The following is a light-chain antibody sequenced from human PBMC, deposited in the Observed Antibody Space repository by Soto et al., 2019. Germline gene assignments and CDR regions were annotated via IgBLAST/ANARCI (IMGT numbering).Light chain of an antibody. J-gene: IGKJ5*01. CDR3: QQYNSYSLIT. CDR1: QSISSY. V-gene: IGKV1-5*01. CDR2: DAS. Sequence: DIQMTQSPSSLSASVGDRVTITCRASQSISSYLNWHQQKPGKAPKLLIYDASSLESGVPSRFSGSGSGTEFTLTISSLQPDDFATYYCQQYNSYSLITFGQGTRLEIK.